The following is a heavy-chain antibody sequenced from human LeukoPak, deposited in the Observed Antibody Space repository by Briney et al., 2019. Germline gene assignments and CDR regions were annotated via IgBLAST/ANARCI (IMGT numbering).Heavy chain of an antibody. V-gene: IGHV1-2*02. D-gene: IGHD3-3*01. Sequence: ASVKVSCKASGYTFTGYYMHWVRPAPGRGLEWMGWINPNSGGTNYAQKFQGRVTMTRDTSISTAYMELSPVTAADTAVYYCARHHVLRFLEWLEATPYFDYWGQGTLVTVSS. CDR2: INPNSGGT. CDR3: ARHHVLRFLEWLEATPYFDY. J-gene: IGHJ4*02. CDR1: GYTFTGYY.